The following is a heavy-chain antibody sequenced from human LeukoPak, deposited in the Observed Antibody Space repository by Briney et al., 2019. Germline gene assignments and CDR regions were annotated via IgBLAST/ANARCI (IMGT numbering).Heavy chain of an antibody. V-gene: IGHV1-46*01. Sequence: ASVKVSCKASGYTFTSYYMHWVRQAPGQGLEWMGIINPSGGSTSYAQKFQGRVTMTRDMSTSTVHMELSSLRSEDTAVYYCARVRRRGEDYYYYMDVWGKGTTVTVSS. D-gene: IGHD3-10*01. CDR3: ARVRRRGEDYYYYMDV. CDR2: INPSGGST. J-gene: IGHJ6*03. CDR1: GYTFTSYY.